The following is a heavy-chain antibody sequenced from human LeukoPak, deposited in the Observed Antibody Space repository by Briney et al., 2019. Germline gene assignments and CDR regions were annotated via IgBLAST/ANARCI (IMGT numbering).Heavy chain of an antibody. CDR3: AREADIVATISYDY. D-gene: IGHD5-12*01. V-gene: IGHV1-2*02. Sequence: ASVKVSCKASGYTFTGYYMHWVRQAPGQGLEWMGWINPNSGGTNYAQKFQGRVTMTRDTSISTAYMELSRLRSDDTAVYYCAREADIVATISYDYWGQGTQVTVSS. J-gene: IGHJ4*02. CDR2: INPNSGGT. CDR1: GYTFTGYY.